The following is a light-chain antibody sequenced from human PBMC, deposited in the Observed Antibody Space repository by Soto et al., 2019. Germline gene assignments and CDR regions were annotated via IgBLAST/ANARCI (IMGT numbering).Light chain of an antibody. J-gene: IGKJ4*01. CDR2: GAS. CDR3: QQYGRSPST. CDR1: QSVSSSY. Sequence: EIVLTQSPGTLSLSPGERATLSCRASQSVSSSYLAWYQQKPGQAPRPLIYGASSRATGIPDRFSGSGSGTDFTLTISRLEPEDFAVYYCQQYGRSPSTFGGGTKVDIK. V-gene: IGKV3-20*01.